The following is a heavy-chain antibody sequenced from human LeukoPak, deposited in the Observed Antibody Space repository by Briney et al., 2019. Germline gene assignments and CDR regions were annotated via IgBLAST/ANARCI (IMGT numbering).Heavy chain of an antibody. J-gene: IGHJ6*03. Sequence: PGGSLRLSCAASGFTFSSYAMSWVRQAPGKGLEWVSAISGSGGSTYYADFVKGRFTISRDNAKNSLYLQMNSLRTEDTALYYCAKDKGSGSYYSYFYMDVWGKGTTVTISS. D-gene: IGHD3-10*01. CDR2: ISGSGGST. V-gene: IGHV3-23*01. CDR1: GFTFSSYA. CDR3: AKDKGSGSYYSYFYMDV.